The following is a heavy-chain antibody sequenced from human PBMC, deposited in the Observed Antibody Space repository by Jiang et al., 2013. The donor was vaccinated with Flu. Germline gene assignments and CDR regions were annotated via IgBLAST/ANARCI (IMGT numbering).Heavy chain of an antibody. J-gene: IGHJ4*02. CDR3: ARYVGARAPRGFDY. CDR1: GDSISNYF. V-gene: IGHV4-59*01. Sequence: GSGLVKPSETLSLTCTVSGDSISNYFWSWIRQPPGKGLEWIGYIDYSGSTNYNPSLKSRVTLSVDTSKNQFSLRLNSVTAADTAVYYCARYVGARAPRGFDYWGQGALVTVSS. CDR2: IDYSGST. D-gene: IGHD1-26*01.